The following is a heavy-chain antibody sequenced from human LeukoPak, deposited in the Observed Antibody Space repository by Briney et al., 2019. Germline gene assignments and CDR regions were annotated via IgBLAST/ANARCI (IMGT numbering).Heavy chain of an antibody. D-gene: IGHD2-8*02. Sequence: ASVKVSCKASGYTFTGYYMHWVRQAPGQGLEWMGWINPNSGGTNYAQKFQGRVSMTRDTSISTAYMEVSRLRSDDTAVYYCARDTGTYWYFDLWGRGTLVTVSS. CDR3: ARDTGTYWYFDL. J-gene: IGHJ2*01. CDR2: INPNSGGT. V-gene: IGHV1-2*02. CDR1: GYTFTGYY.